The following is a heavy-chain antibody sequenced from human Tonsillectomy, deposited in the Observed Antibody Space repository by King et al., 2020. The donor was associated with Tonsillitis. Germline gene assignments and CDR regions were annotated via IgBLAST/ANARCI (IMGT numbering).Heavy chain of an antibody. J-gene: IGHJ4*02. CDR2: ISGSGGST. D-gene: IGHD6-19*01. Sequence: VQLVESGGGLVQPGGSLRLSCAASGFTFSSYAMSWVRQAPGKGLEWVSAISGSGGSTYYADSVKGRFTISRDNSKNTLYLQMNSLRAEDTAVYYCAKAWGGSSGWYWGLYFDYWGQGTLVTVSS. CDR3: AKAWGGSSGWYWGLYFDY. V-gene: IGHV3-23*04. CDR1: GFTFSSYA.